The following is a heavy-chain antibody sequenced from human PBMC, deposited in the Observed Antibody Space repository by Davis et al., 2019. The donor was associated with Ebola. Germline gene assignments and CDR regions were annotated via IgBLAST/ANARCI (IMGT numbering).Heavy chain of an antibody. Sequence: GESLKISCAASGFTSSSYWMTWVRQAPGKGLEWVANIKQDGSEKYYVDSVKGRFTISRDNAKNSLYLQMNSLRAEDTAVYYCARPNSGSYHDYYYYYGMDVWGQGTMVTVSS. CDR1: GFTSSSYW. CDR2: IKQDGSEK. V-gene: IGHV3-7*03. D-gene: IGHD1-26*01. CDR3: ARPNSGSYHDYYYYYGMDV. J-gene: IGHJ6*02.